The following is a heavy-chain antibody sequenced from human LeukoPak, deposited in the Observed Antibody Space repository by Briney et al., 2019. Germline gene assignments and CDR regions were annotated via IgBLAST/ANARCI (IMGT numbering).Heavy chain of an antibody. D-gene: IGHD2-15*01. CDR1: GVSISTNNYN. V-gene: IGHV4-61*05. Sequence: PSETLSLTCTVSGVSISTNNYNWGWIRQPPGKGLEWIGYIYYSGSTNYNPSLKSRVTISVDTSKNQFSLKLSSVTAADTAVYYCARHVVEYYYYYYGMDVWGQGTTVTVSS. CDR3: ARHVVEYYYYYYGMDV. J-gene: IGHJ6*02. CDR2: IYYSGST.